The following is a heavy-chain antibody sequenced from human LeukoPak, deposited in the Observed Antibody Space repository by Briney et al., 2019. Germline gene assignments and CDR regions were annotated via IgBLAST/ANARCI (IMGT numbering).Heavy chain of an antibody. V-gene: IGHV4-59*11. Sequence: PSETLSLTCVVSGGSLSTRHWSWIRQSPGRGLEWIGYISDSGSTNYNPSLKSRVTISVDTSKNQFSLVLSSVTAADTAVYYCARGYDSSAYYPFNYWGQGTLVTVSS. D-gene: IGHD3-22*01. CDR3: ARGYDSSAYYPFNY. J-gene: IGHJ4*02. CDR1: GGSLSTRH. CDR2: ISDSGST.